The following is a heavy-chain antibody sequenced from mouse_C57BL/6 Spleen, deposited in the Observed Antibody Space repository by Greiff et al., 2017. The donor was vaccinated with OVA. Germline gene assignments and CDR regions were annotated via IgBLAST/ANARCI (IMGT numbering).Heavy chain of an antibody. D-gene: IGHD2-4*01. J-gene: IGHJ1*03. CDR2: INPYNGDT. CDR1: GYSFTGYF. CDR3: ARRDDYDVGYFDV. V-gene: IGHV1-20*01. Sequence: VHVKQSGPELVQPGDSVKISCKASGYSFTGYFMNWVMQSHGKSLEWIGRINPYNGDTFYNQKFKGKATLTVDKSSSTAHMELRSLTSEDYAVYYCARRDDYDVGYFDVWGTGTTVTVSS.